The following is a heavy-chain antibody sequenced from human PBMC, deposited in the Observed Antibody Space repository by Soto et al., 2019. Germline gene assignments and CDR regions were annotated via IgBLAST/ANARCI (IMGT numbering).Heavy chain of an antibody. CDR1: GFTFSSYS. CDR3: ARGYCRGSSCYSGDAFDI. D-gene: IGHD2-15*01. J-gene: IGHJ3*02. CDR2: ISSSSSTI. Sequence: EVQLVESGGGLVQPGGSLRLSCAASGFTFSSYSMNWVRQAPGKGLEWLSYISSSSSTIYYADSVKGRFTISRDNAKNSLYLQMNSLRDEDTAVYYCARGYCRGSSCYSGDAFDIWGQGTMVTVSS. V-gene: IGHV3-48*02.